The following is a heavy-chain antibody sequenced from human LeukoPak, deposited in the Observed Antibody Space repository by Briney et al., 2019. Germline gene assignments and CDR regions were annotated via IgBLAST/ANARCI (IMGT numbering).Heavy chain of an antibody. D-gene: IGHD5-12*01. CDR3: ARRLRLTNDY. J-gene: IGHJ4*02. CDR2: MNPNSGNT. Sequence: GASVTVSCKASGYTFTSYDINWVRQAPGQGLEWMGWMNPNSGNTDYAQKFQGRVTMTRNTSISTAYMELSSLRSDDTAVYYCARRLRLTNDYWGQGTLVTVSS. CDR1: GYTFTSYD. V-gene: IGHV1-8*01.